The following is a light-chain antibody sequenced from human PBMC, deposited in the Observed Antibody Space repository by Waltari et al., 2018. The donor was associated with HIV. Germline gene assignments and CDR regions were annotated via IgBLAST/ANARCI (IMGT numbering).Light chain of an antibody. V-gene: IGLV1-47*01. CDR1: SPHIGSNY. CDR3: LSWDDSLRVWV. Sequence: QSVVTPPPSASGPPGQRVTISCSGTSPHIGSNYVYWSQQLPGTAPKLLIHRNNQRPSGVPDRFSASKSGTSASLAISGLRSEDEADYYCLSWDDSLRVWVFGGGTKVTVL. J-gene: IGLJ3*02. CDR2: RNN.